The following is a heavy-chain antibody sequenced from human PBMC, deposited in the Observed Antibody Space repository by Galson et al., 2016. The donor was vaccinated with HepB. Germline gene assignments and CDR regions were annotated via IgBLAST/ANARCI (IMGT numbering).Heavy chain of an antibody. CDR1: GYTFSSYG. V-gene: IGHV1-18*01. CDR3: GLSSTVTTIDY. CDR2: INVYDGKT. J-gene: IGHJ4*02. Sequence: SVKVSCKASGYTFSSYGISWVRQAPGQGLEWMGWINVYDGKTNYAQKLQGRVTMTTDTSTTTAYMELRSLRSDDTAVYYCGLSSTVTTIDYWGQGTLVTVSS. D-gene: IGHD4-17*01.